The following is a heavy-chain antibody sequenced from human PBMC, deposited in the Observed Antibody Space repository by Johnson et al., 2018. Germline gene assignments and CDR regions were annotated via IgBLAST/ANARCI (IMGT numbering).Heavy chain of an antibody. Sequence: VQLQESGGGLVQPGGSLRLSCAASGFTFSSYWMHWVRQAPGKGLVWVSSINSDGSSTSYADSVKGRFTISRANAKNALYLQMNSLRAEDTAVYYCARDSTGYYPEYFQHWGQGTLVTVSS. V-gene: IGHV3-74*01. D-gene: IGHD3-9*01. J-gene: IGHJ1*01. CDR3: ARDSTGYYPEYFQH. CDR2: INSDGSST. CDR1: GFTFSSYW.